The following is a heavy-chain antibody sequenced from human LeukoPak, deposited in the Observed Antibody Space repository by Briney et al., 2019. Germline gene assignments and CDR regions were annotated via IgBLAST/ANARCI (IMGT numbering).Heavy chain of an antibody. CDR3: ARGGKWLYYFDY. CDR2: IDHSGST. CDR1: NYSISSGYY. V-gene: IGHV4-38-2*02. J-gene: IGHJ4*02. Sequence: SETLSLTYTVSNYSISSGYYWGWIRQPPGKGLEWIGSIDHSGSTYYNPSLKGRVTISVDTSKNQFSLKLTSVTAADTAVYYCARGGKWLYYFDYWGQGTLVTVSS. D-gene: IGHD6-19*01.